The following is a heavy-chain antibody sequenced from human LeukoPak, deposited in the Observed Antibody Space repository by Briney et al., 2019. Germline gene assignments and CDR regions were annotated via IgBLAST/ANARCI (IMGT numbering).Heavy chain of an antibody. D-gene: IGHD3-22*01. J-gene: IGHJ4*02. Sequence: GGSLRLSCAASGFTFDDYAMHWVRQAPGKGLEWVSLISGDGGSTYYADSVKGRFTITRDNSKNSLYLQMNSLRTEDTALYYCAKDSRDYYDSSGYYDYWGQGTLVTVSS. CDR3: AKDSRDYYDSSGYYDY. CDR2: ISGDGGST. CDR1: GFTFDDYA. V-gene: IGHV3-43*02.